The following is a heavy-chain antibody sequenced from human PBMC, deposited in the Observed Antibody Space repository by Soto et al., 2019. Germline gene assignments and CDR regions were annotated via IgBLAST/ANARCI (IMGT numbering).Heavy chain of an antibody. D-gene: IGHD6-25*01. J-gene: IGHJ5*02. Sequence: SETLSLTCTVSGGSLSSYYWTWIRQSPGKGLEWIGYVYFSGNTNYNPSLKSRVTISIDTSKNQFSLGLASVTAADTAFYYCGSVRPSGYVLSWGQGTLVTVSS. CDR2: VYFSGNT. V-gene: IGHV4-59*01. CDR1: GGSLSSYY. CDR3: GSVRPSGYVLS.